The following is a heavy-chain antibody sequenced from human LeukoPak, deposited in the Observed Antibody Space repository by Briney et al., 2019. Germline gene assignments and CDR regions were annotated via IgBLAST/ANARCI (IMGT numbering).Heavy chain of an antibody. D-gene: IGHD2-2*01. CDR1: GYTFTGYY. CDR3: ARDGYCSSTSCFSCDY. V-gene: IGHV1-2*02. Sequence: GASVKVSFKASGYTFTGYYMHWVRQAPGQGLEWMGWINPNSGGTNYAQKFQGRVTMTRDTSISTAYMELSRLRSDDTAVYYCARDGYCSSTSCFSCDYWGQGTLVTVSS. J-gene: IGHJ4*02. CDR2: INPNSGGT.